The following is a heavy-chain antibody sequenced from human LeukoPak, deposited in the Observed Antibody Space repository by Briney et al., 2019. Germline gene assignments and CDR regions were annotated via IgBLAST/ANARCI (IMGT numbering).Heavy chain of an antibody. CDR1: GYTFTGYY. J-gene: IGHJ4*02. CDR2: INPNSGGT. CDR3: ARAKRILWFGEFSLDY. D-gene: IGHD3-10*01. Sequence: ASVKVSCKASGYTFTGYYMHWVRQAPGQGLEWMGWINPNSGGTNYAQKFQGRVTMTRDTSISTAYMELSRLRSDDTAVYYCARAKRILWFGEFSLDYWGQGTLVTVSS. V-gene: IGHV1-2*02.